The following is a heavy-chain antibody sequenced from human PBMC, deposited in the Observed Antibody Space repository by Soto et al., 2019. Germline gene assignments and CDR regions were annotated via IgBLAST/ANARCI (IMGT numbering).Heavy chain of an antibody. CDR2: ISGSGGST. CDR3: AKGIKYSSSPGDFDY. CDR1: GFTFSSYA. V-gene: IGHV3-23*01. D-gene: IGHD6-6*01. J-gene: IGHJ4*02. Sequence: GGSLRLSCAASGFTFSSYAMSWVRQAPGKGLEWVSAISGSGGSTYYADSVKGRFTISRDNSKNTLYLQMNSLRAEDTAVYYCAKGIKYSSSPGDFDYWGQGTLVTVSS.